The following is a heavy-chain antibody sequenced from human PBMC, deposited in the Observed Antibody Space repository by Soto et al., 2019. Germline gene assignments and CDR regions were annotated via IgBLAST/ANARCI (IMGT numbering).Heavy chain of an antibody. D-gene: IGHD1-26*01. CDR3: ARDDSGFSGSHYIDYFNY. CDR2: INAGNGNT. V-gene: IGHV1-3*01. CDR1: WCTFTSYA. J-gene: IGHJ4*02. Sequence: RAAWCTFTSYAMHWVLQAHRQRLEWMGWINAGNGNTYYSENFQGRVTFTRDTSAGTVYMQLSSLTSEDTAVYYCARDDSGFSGSHYIDYFNYWGQGALVTVSS.